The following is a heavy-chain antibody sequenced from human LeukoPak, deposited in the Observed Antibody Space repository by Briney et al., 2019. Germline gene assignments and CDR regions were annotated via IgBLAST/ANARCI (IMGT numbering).Heavy chain of an antibody. CDR1: GLTFSSHD. J-gene: IGHJ3*02. Sequence: GGSLRLSCAASGLTFSSHDMHWVRQVTGKGLEWVSAIGTLADTFYSDFVKGRFTISRENAKNSLYLQMNGLRAGDTAVYYCATGRSRGWSYAFDIWGRGTMVTVSS. CDR3: ATGRSRGWSYAFDI. V-gene: IGHV3-13*01. CDR2: IGTLADT. D-gene: IGHD6-19*01.